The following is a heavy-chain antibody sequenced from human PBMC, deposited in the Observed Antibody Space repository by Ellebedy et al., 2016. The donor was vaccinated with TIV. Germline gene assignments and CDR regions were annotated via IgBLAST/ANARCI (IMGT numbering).Heavy chain of an antibody. D-gene: IGHD6-13*01. CDR2: IDADGSST. CDR1: GFTFRSYY. V-gene: IGHV3-74*01. CDR3: ARDRSNIAATGRGVDY. J-gene: IGHJ4*02. Sequence: GESLKISCAASGFTFRSYYMQWVRQVPGKGLEWVSRIDADGSSTTYADSVTGRFASSRDNAKNTLYLQMNGLRVEDTAVYYCARDRSNIAATGRGVDYWGQGTLVIVSS.